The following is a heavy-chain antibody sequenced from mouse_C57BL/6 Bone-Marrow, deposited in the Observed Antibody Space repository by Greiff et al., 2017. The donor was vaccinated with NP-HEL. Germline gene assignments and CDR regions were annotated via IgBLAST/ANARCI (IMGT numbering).Heavy chain of an antibody. CDR2: IHPSDSAT. CDR3: AIGGYYVFFAY. Sequence: QVQLQQPGAGLVQPGASVKVSCEASGYTFTSYWMHWVQQTPGQGLEWIGRIHPSDSATNYNQSLKGKATLTVDNSSSTAYMQLSSLISEDSAVYYCAIGGYYVFFAYWGQGTLVTVSA. J-gene: IGHJ3*01. CDR1: GYTFTSYW. V-gene: IGHV1-74*01. D-gene: IGHD2-3*01.